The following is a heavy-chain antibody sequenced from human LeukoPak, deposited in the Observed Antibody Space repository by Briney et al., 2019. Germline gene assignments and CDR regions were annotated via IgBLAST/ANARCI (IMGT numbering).Heavy chain of an antibody. V-gene: IGHV3-33*01. CDR2: IWYDGSNK. D-gene: IGHD1-26*01. CDR3: AGDGVGHYFDY. CDR1: GFTFSSYG. Sequence: PGRSLRLSCAASGFTFSSYGMHWVRQAPGKGLEWVAVIWYDGSNKYYADSVKGRFTISRDNSKNTLYLQMNSLRAEDAAVYYCAGDGVGHYFDYWGQGTLVTVSS. J-gene: IGHJ4*02.